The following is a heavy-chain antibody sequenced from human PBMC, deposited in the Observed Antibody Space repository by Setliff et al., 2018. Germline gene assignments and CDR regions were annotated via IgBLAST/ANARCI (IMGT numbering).Heavy chain of an antibody. J-gene: IGHJ2*01. D-gene: IGHD4-17*01. CDR1: GFTFATYS. Sequence: AGGSLRLSCAASGFTFATYSMHWVRQAPGKGLEWVSSIGRSSTYMHYADSLKGRLTISRDSAKNSVFLQMSSLRIEDTAVYYCARAPGDYDYWYFDVWGRGTLVTSPQ. CDR2: IGRSSTYM. CDR3: ARAPGDYDYWYFDV. V-gene: IGHV3-21*01.